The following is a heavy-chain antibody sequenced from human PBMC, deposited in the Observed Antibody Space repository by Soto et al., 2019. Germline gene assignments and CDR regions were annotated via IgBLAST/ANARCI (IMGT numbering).Heavy chain of an antibody. Sequence: GASVKVSCKASGYTFTGYYMHWVRQAPGQGLEWMGWINPNSGGTNYAQKFQGWVTMTRDTSISTAYMELSRLRSDDTAVYYCARGAFLYSSSSPFDYWGQGTLVTVSS. V-gene: IGHV1-2*04. CDR2: INPNSGGT. D-gene: IGHD6-6*01. J-gene: IGHJ4*02. CDR3: ARGAFLYSSSSPFDY. CDR1: GYTFTGYY.